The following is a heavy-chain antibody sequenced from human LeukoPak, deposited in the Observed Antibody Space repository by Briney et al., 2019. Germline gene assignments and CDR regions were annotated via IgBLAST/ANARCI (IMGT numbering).Heavy chain of an antibody. J-gene: IGHJ6*03. Sequence: GGSLRLSCAASGFTFSGYWMSWVRQAPGKGLEWVANIKQDGSEKYYVDSVKGRFTISRDNAKNPLYLQMNSLRAEDTAVYYCARANFFNFWSGYRVWSYYYYYYMDVWGKGTTVTVSS. CDR1: GFTFSGYW. D-gene: IGHD3-3*01. CDR3: ARANFFNFWSGYRVWSYYYYYYMDV. CDR2: IKQDGSEK. V-gene: IGHV3-7*01.